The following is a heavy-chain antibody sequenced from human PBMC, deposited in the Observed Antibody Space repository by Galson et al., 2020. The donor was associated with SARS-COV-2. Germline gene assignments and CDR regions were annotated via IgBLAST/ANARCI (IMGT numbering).Heavy chain of an antibody. CDR3: ARVNDGSGAYSSP. CDR2: IHYAGSL. J-gene: IGHJ5*01. D-gene: IGHD3-10*01. V-gene: IGHV4-39*07. CDR1: SGSISSSSYY. Sequence: SQTLSLTCTVSSGSISSSSYYWGWLRQPPGKGLEWIANIHYAGSLYYNPSLKSRVTISIQTSKNQFSLKLTSVTAADTAIYYCARVNDGSGAYSSPWGQGILVTVSS.